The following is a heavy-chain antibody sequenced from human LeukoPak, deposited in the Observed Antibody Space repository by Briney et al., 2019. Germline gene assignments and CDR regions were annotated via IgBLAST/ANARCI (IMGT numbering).Heavy chain of an antibody. CDR1: GFTFR. CDR3: ARDRESESDSEGDY. V-gene: IGHV3-7*04. J-gene: IGHJ4*02. D-gene: IGHD4-11*01. Sequence: GGSLRLSCSASGFTFRMSWVRQAPGKGLEYVALIKQGGSEIFHMDSVKGRFTISRDDATNSLYLQMNSLRVEETALYYCARDRESESDSEGDYWGQGTLVTVSS. CDR2: IKQGGSEI.